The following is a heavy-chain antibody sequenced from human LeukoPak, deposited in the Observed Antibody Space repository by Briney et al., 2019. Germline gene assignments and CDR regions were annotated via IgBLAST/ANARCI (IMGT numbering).Heavy chain of an antibody. V-gene: IGHV3-30*04. J-gene: IGHJ5*02. CDR3: AREGVLWFGEFALCNWIDP. CDR2: ISYDGSNK. Sequence: GRSLRLSCAASGFTFSSYAMHWVRQAPGKGLEWVAVISYDGSNKYYADSVKGRFTISRDNSKNTLYLQMNSLRAEDTAVYYCAREGVLWFGEFALCNWIDPWGQGTLVTVSS. D-gene: IGHD3-10*01. CDR1: GFTFSSYA.